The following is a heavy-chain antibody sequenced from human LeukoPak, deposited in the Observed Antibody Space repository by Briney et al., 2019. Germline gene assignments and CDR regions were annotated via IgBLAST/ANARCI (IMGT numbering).Heavy chain of an antibody. D-gene: IGHD1-1*01. CDR3: ARDGGYNWNDVAFDI. Sequence: ASVKVSCKASGYTFTGYAMHWVRQAPGQRLEWMGWINAGNGNTKYSQKFQGRVTITRDTSASTAYMELSSLRSEDTAVYYCARDGGYNWNDVAFDIWGQGTMVTVSS. CDR2: INAGNGNT. CDR1: GYTFTGYA. V-gene: IGHV1-3*01. J-gene: IGHJ3*02.